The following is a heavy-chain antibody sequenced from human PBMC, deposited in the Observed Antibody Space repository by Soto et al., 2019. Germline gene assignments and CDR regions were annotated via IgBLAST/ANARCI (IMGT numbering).Heavy chain of an antibody. J-gene: IGHJ6*03. CDR1: GYSFTSYW. CDR3: ARRSSSRVYYYYMDV. Sequence: PGESLKISCKGSGYSFTSYWISWVRQMPGKGLEWMGIIYPGDSDTRYSPSFQGQVTISADKSISTAYLQWSSLKASDTAMYYCARRSSSRVYYYYMDVWGKGTTVTVSS. D-gene: IGHD2-15*01. CDR2: IYPGDSDT. V-gene: IGHV5-51*01.